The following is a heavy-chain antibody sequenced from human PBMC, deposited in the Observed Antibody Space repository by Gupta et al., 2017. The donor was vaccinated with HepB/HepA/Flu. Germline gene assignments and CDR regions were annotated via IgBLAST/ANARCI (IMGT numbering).Heavy chain of an antibody. J-gene: IGHJ6*02. D-gene: IGHD1-26*01. CDR3: ARDQAMGGLGYYYYGMDV. CDR2: IYYSGST. Sequence: QVQLQESGPGLVKPSQTLSLTCNVSGGSISSGDYLWSWIVQPTGKGLEWIGYIYYSGSTYYNPSLKSRVTISVDTSKNQFSLKLSSVTAADTAVYYCARDQAMGGLGYYYYGMDVWGQGTTVTVSS. V-gene: IGHV4-30-4*01. CDR1: GGSISSGDYL.